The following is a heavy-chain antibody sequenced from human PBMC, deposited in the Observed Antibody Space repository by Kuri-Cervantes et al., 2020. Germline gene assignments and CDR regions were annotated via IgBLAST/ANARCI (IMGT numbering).Heavy chain of an antibody. CDR2: IWYDGSNK. V-gene: IGHV3-33*01. D-gene: IGHD6-6*01. CDR1: GFTFSGYG. J-gene: IGHJ4*02. Sequence: GESLKISCAASGFTFSGYGMHWVRQAPGKGLEWVAVIWYDGSNKYYADSVKGRFTISRDNSKNTLYLQMNSLRAEDTAVYYCARDPAGSSSYFDYWGQGTLVTVSS. CDR3: ARDPAGSSSYFDY.